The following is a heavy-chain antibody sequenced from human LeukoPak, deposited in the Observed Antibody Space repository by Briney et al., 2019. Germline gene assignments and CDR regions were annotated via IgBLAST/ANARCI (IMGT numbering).Heavy chain of an antibody. CDR2: IYHSGST. J-gene: IGHJ4*02. CDR3: ARGSYGHSFVSGY. V-gene: IGHV4-38-2*02. CDR1: GYSISSGYY. Sequence: PSETLSLTCTVSGYSISSGYYWGWIRQPPGKGLEWIGSIYHSGSTYYNPSLKSRVTISVDTSKNQFSLKLSSVTAADTAVYYCARGSYGHSFVSGYWGQGTLVTVSS. D-gene: IGHD5-18*01.